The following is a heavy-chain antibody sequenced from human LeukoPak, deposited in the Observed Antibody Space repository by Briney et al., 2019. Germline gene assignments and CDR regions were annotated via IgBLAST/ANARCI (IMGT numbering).Heavy chain of an antibody. CDR1: GYTFTSYY. Sequence: GASVKVSCKASGYTFTSYYMHWVRQAPGQGLEWMGIINPSGGSTSYAQKFQGRVTMTRDTSTSTVYMELSSLRSEDAAVYYCARVGVEMAFDYWGQGTLVTVSS. V-gene: IGHV1-46*01. J-gene: IGHJ4*02. D-gene: IGHD5-24*01. CDR3: ARVGVEMAFDY. CDR2: INPSGGST.